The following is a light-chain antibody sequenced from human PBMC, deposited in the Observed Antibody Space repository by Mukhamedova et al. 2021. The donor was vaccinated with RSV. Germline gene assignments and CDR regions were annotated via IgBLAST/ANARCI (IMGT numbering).Light chain of an antibody. Sequence: TITCRASQGIASYLAWYQQKPGRVPKLLIYSASTVQSGVPSRFSGSGSGPDFTLTISSLQPGDFATYSCQQFNSYPISFGPGTTV. V-gene: IGKV1-9*01. CDR2: SAS. J-gene: IGKJ3*01. CDR3: QQFNSYPIS. CDR1: QGIASY.